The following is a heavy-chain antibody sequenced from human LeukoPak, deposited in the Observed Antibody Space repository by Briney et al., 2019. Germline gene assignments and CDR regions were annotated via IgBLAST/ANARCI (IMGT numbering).Heavy chain of an antibody. CDR2: IKQDGSEK. CDR1: GFTFSSYW. D-gene: IGHD1-1*01. V-gene: IGHV3-7*01. J-gene: IGHJ2*01. Sequence: EGSLRLSCAASGFTFSSYWMSWVRQAPGKGLEWVANIKQDGSEKYYVDSVKGRFTISRDNAKNSLYLQMNSLRAEDTAVYYCARDLGNWEKREWYFDLWGRGTLVTVSS. CDR3: ARDLGNWEKREWYFDL.